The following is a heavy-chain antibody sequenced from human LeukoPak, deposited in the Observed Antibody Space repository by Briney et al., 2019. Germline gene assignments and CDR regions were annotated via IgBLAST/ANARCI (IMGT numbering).Heavy chain of an antibody. Sequence: SETLSLTCTVSGGSISSYYWSWIRQPPGKGLEWIGYIYYSGSTNYNPSLKSRVTISVDTSKNQFSLKLSSVTAADTAVYYCARGAHYYGSGSDFDYWGQGTLVTVSS. CDR2: IYYSGST. CDR3: ARGAHYYGSGSDFDY. CDR1: GGSISSYY. V-gene: IGHV4-59*01. D-gene: IGHD3-10*01. J-gene: IGHJ4*02.